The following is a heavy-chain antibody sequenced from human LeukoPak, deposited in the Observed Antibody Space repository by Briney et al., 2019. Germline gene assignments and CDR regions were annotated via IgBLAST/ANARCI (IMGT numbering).Heavy chain of an antibody. CDR2: ISGSGGST. D-gene: IGHD3-9*01. CDR1: GFTFSCYA. V-gene: IGHV3-23*01. CDR3: AKDASRILRYFDWLLDY. Sequence: GGSLRLSCAASGFTFSCYAMSWVRQAPGKGLEWVSAISGSGGSTYYADSVKGRFTISRDNSKNTLYLQMNSLRAEDTAVYYCAKDASRILRYFDWLLDYWGQGTLVTVSS. J-gene: IGHJ4*02.